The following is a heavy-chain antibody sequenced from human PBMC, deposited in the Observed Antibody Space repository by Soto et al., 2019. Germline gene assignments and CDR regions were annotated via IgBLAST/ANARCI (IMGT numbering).Heavy chain of an antibody. CDR1: GFTFSDYY. CDR3: AVGIAAAGYWYFDL. Sequence: QVQLVESGGGLVKPGGSLRLSCAASGFTFSDYYMSWIRQAPGKGLEWVPYISSSSSYTNYADSVKGRFTISRDNAKNSLYLQMNSLRAEDTAVYYCAVGIAAAGYWYFDLWGRGTLVTVSS. V-gene: IGHV3-11*05. J-gene: IGHJ2*01. CDR2: ISSSSSYT. D-gene: IGHD6-13*01.